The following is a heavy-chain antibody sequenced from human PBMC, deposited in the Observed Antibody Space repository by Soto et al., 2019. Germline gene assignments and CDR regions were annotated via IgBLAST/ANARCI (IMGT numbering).Heavy chain of an antibody. D-gene: IGHD6-6*01. CDR1: GFTFSSYS. V-gene: IGHV3-21*01. CDR3: ARDTLLTGIAARQPPLDY. J-gene: IGHJ4*02. CDR2: ISSSSSYI. Sequence: PGGSLRLSCAASGFTFSSYSMNWVRQAPGKGLEWVSSISSSSSYIYYADSVKGRFTISRDNAKNSLYLQMNSLRAEDTAVYYCARDTLLTGIAARQPPLDYWGQGTLVTVSS.